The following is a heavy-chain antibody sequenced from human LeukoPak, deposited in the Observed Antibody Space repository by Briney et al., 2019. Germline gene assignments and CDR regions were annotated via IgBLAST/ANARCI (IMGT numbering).Heavy chain of an antibody. Sequence: GGSLRLSCAASGFTFSPYWMSWVRQAPGKGLEWVATIKDDGSEEYYVDSVEGRFTISRDNAKKSLYPQMGSLRAEDTAVYFCARLAPYYGTGIIWGQGTVVTVSS. CDR2: IKDDGSEE. D-gene: IGHD3-10*01. CDR1: GFTFSPYW. V-gene: IGHV3-7*01. J-gene: IGHJ3*02. CDR3: ARLAPYYGTGII.